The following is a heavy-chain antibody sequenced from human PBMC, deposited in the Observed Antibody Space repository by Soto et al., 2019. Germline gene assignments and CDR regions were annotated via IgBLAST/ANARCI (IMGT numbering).Heavy chain of an antibody. CDR2: IPNDGSNK. J-gene: IGHJ3*02. Sequence: VGSLRLSCAASGFTFSSQWMHWVRQAPGKGLEWVAFIPNDGSNKYYADSVKGRFTISRDNSKNTLYLQMNSLRAEDTAVYYCARVWSHDGFDIWGQGTMVTVSS. V-gene: IGHV3-30*03. CDR1: GFTFSSQW. D-gene: IGHD3-10*01. CDR3: ARVWSHDGFDI.